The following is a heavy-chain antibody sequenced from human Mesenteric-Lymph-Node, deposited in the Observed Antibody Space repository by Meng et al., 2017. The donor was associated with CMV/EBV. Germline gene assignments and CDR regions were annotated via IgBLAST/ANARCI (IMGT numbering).Heavy chain of an antibody. CDR3: ARLGDGSESYFFDY. J-gene: IGHJ4*02. V-gene: IGHV4-59*01. CDR2: IYYTGST. CDR1: GGSIGGNY. Sequence: SETLSLTCTVSGGSIGGNYWSWIRQPPGKGLEWIGYIYYTGSTNYNPSLKSRVTVSVDTSTNHFSLKLSSVTAADTAVYCCARLGDGSESYFFDYWGQGTLVTVSS. D-gene: IGHD3-10*01.